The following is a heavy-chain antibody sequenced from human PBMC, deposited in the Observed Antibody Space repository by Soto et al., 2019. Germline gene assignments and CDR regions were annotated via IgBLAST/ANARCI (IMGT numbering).Heavy chain of an antibody. Sequence: QVQLVQSGAEVKKPGSSVKVSCKASGGTFSSYAISWVRQAPGQGLEWMGGIIPMSGTANCAQKIQGRVTITTDESTSTAYMEVSMVRSEDTRVYYSARAQGSRTSLEIYYYYYYGMDVWGQGTTVTVSS. V-gene: IGHV1-69*01. J-gene: IGHJ6*02. CDR1: GGTFSSYA. D-gene: IGHD2-2*01. CDR2: IIPMSGTA. CDR3: ARAQGSRTSLEIYYYYYYGMDV.